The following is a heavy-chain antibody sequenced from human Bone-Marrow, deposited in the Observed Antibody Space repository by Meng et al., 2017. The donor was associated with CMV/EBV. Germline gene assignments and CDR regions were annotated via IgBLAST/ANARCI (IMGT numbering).Heavy chain of an antibody. Sequence: GESLKISCAASGFTFSSSRMHWVRQAPGKGLVWVSRINSDGSSTSYADSVKGRFTISRDNAKNTLYLQMNSLRAEDTAVYYCARDAWCSSTSCYAYSYYGMDVWGQGTTVTFSS. CDR3: ARDAWCSSTSCYAYSYYGMDV. J-gene: IGHJ6*02. CDR1: GFTFSSSR. CDR2: INSDGSST. D-gene: IGHD2-2*01. V-gene: IGHV3-74*01.